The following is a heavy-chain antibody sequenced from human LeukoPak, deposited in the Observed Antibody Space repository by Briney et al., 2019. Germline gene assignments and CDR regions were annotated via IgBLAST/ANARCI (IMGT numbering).Heavy chain of an antibody. CDR2: IYYSGST. CDR3: AREAYGDYVVY. V-gene: IGHV4-30-4*01. Sequence: PSQALSPTCTVSGGSISSGDYYWSWIRQPPGKGLEWIGYIYYSGSTYYNPSLKSRVTISVDTSKNQFSLKLSSVTAADTAVYYCAREAYGDYVVYWGQGTLVTVSS. D-gene: IGHD4-17*01. J-gene: IGHJ4*02. CDR1: GGSISSGDYY.